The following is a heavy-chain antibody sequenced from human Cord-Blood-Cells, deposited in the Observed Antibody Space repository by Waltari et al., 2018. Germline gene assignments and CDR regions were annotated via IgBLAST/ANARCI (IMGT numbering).Heavy chain of an antibody. CDR3: ARRGLEDFDY. V-gene: IGHV4-39*01. CDR1: GGSISSSTYY. Sequence: QLQLQESGPGLVKPSETPSLTCTVSGGSISSSTYYWGWIRQPPGKGLEWIGSIYYSGSTYYNPSLKSRVTISVDTSKNQFSLKLSSVTAADTAVYYCARRGLEDFDYWGQGTLVTVSS. CDR2: IYYSGST. D-gene: IGHD6-25*01. J-gene: IGHJ4*02.